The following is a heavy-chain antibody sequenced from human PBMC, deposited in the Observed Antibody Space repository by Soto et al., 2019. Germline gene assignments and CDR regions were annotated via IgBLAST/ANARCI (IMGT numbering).Heavy chain of an antibody. J-gene: IGHJ5*02. CDR3: ARDPAYCGDDCYPGWFDP. V-gene: IGHV1-18*04. D-gene: IGHD2-21*02. CDR1: GYTFTSYG. CDR2: ISAYNGNT. Sequence: QVQLVQSGAEVKKPGASVKVSCKASGYTFTSYGISWVRQAPGQGLEWMGWISAYNGNTNYAQKLQGRVTMTTDTSTSTAYMELRSLRSDDTAVYYCARDPAYCGDDCYPGWFDPWGQGTLVTVSS.